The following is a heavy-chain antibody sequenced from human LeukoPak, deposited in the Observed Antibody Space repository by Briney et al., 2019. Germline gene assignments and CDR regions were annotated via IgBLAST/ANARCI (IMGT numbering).Heavy chain of an antibody. D-gene: IGHD2-21*02. Sequence: RGGSLRLSCAASGFTFSSYWMSWVRQAPGKGLEWVANIKQDGSEKYYVDSVKGRFTISRDNAKNSLYLQMNSLRAEDTAVYYCAREPVVVTAIIDYWGQGTLVTVSS. V-gene: IGHV3-7*01. CDR2: IKQDGSEK. J-gene: IGHJ4*02. CDR1: GFTFSSYW. CDR3: AREPVVVTAIIDY.